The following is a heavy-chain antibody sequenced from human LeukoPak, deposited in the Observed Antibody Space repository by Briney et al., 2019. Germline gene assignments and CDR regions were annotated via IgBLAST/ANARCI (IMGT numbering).Heavy chain of an antibody. CDR2: ISSSSSYI. CDR3: ARDQGFSYYYYYMDV. D-gene: IGHD3-3*01. Sequence: GGSLRLSCAASGFTFSSYSMNWVRQAPGKGLEWVSSISSSSSYIYYAGSVKGRFTISRDNAKNSLYLQMNSLRAEDTAVYYCARDQGFSYYYYYMDVWGKGTTVIVSS. V-gene: IGHV3-21*01. CDR1: GFTFSSYS. J-gene: IGHJ6*03.